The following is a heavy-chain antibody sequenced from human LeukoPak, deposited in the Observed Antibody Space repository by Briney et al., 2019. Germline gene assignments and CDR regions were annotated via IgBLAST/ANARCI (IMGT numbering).Heavy chain of an antibody. V-gene: IGHV1-2*02. CDR2: INPNSGGT. J-gene: IGHJ3*02. Sequence: GASVKVSCKASGYTFTGYYMHWVRQAPGQGREWMGWINPNSGGTNYAQKFQGRVTMTRDTSISTAYMELSRLRSDDTAVYYCARVRDSSGYFTRDAFDIWGQGTMVTVSS. CDR3: ARVRDSSGYFTRDAFDI. CDR1: GYTFTGYY. D-gene: IGHD3-22*01.